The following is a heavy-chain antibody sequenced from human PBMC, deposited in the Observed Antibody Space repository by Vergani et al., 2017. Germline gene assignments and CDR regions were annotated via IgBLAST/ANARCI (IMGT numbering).Heavy chain of an antibody. Sequence: QVQLVQSGAEVKKPGSSVKVSCKASGGTFSSYAISWVRQAPGQGLEWMGRIIPSLGTANYAQKFQGRVTITADESTSTAYMELSSLRSEDTAVYYCARGDGGAYYYYYMDVWGKGTTVTVSS. D-gene: IGHD4-23*01. V-gene: IGHV1-69*11. J-gene: IGHJ6*03. CDR3: ARGDGGAYYYYYMDV. CDR1: GGTFSSYA. CDR2: IIPSLGTA.